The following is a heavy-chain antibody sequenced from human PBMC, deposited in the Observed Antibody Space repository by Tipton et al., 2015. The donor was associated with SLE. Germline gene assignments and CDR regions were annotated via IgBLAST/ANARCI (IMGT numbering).Heavy chain of an antibody. CDR1: GFTFSSYE. J-gene: IGHJ4*02. CDR2: ISSSGSTI. D-gene: IGHD2-15*01. CDR3: ARWGRYCSGGSCYYFDY. Sequence: GSLRLSCAASGFTFSSYEMNWVRQAPGKGLEGVSYISSSGSTIYYADSVKGRFTISRDNAKNSLYLQMNSLRAEDTAVYYCARWGRYCSGGSCYYFDYWGQGTLVTVSS. V-gene: IGHV3-48*03.